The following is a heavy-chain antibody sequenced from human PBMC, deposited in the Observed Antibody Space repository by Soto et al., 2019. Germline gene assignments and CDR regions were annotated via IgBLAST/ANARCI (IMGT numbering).Heavy chain of an antibody. Sequence: GGSLRLSCAASGFTFSSYAMHWVRQAPGKGLEYVTAISSNGGSTYYADSVKGRFTISRDNTKNPLYLQMNSLTAEDTATYYCAKVRYTSGWPLPDYWGQGTQVTVSS. CDR1: GFTFSSYA. CDR3: AKVRYTSGWPLPDY. D-gene: IGHD6-19*01. CDR2: ISSNGGST. V-gene: IGHV3-64*04. J-gene: IGHJ4*02.